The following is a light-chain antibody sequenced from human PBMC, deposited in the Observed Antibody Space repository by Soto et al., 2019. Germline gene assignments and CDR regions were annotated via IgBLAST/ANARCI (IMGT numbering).Light chain of an antibody. Sequence: EIVMTQSPATLSVSPGERATLSCRASQSVNSNLAWYQQKPGQVPGLLIYGASTRVTGIPARFSGSGSGTEFTLTISSLQSEDFAVYYCQQYHNWPPYTFGQGTKLEIK. CDR3: QQYHNWPPYT. V-gene: IGKV3-15*01. CDR2: GAS. CDR1: QSVNSN. J-gene: IGKJ2*01.